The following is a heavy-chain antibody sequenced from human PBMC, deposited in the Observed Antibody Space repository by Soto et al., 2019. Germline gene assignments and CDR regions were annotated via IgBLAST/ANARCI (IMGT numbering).Heavy chain of an antibody. CDR2: IYYTGTT. D-gene: IGHD5-12*01. CDR3: ARGGNRYSNTASGVGGFDF. V-gene: IGHV4-59*01. J-gene: IGHJ4*02. CDR1: GVSISSSY. Sequence: ETLSLTCTVSGVSISSSYWSWIRQSPGTGLEWIGYIYYTGTTNYNPSLKRRVTISLDTAKNQFSLNVNSLTTADTAVYFCARGGNRYSNTASGVGGFDFWGQGTLITVSS.